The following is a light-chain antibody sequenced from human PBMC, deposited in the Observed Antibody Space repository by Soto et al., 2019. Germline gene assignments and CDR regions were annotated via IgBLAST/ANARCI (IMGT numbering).Light chain of an antibody. V-gene: IGLV2-14*03. Sequence: QSALTQPASVSGSPGQSITISCTGTSSDVGGYDYVSWYQQHPGKAPKVIIYDVNHRPSGVSSRFSGSKSGNTASLSISGLQAEDEADYFCGSYAGNIHVFGNWNKLTVL. CDR2: DVN. CDR3: GSYAGNIHV. J-gene: IGLJ1*01. CDR1: SSDVGGYDY.